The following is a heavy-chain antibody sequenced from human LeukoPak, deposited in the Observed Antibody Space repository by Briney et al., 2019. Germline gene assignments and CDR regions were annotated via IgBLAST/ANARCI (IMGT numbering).Heavy chain of an antibody. Sequence: PSETLSLTCAVYGGSFSDYYWSWIRQPPGKGLEWIGEINHSGSTDYNLSLKSRVTISVDTSSNQFSLRLNSVTAADTALYYCARIGSHCSGTSCYGDYWGQGALVTVSS. J-gene: IGHJ4*02. V-gene: IGHV4-34*01. CDR3: ARIGSHCSGTSCYGDY. CDR1: GGSFSDYY. CDR2: INHSGST. D-gene: IGHD2-2*01.